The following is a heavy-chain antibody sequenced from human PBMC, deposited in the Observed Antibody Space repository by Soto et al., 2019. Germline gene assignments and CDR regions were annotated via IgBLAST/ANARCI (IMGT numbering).Heavy chain of an antibody. J-gene: IGHJ6*02. CDR3: DRGALLDWHNYFALDV. V-gene: IGHV1-69*06. CDR2: IIPHFGPA. Sequence: QVQLVQSGAEVKKPGSSVKVSCKASGDSFNNDGVNWVRQAPGQRLEWVGGIIPHFGPAKYPQKFQGRATMTADTPTNTVFMELLSLTSDDTAIYYCDRGALLDWHNYFALDVWGQGTSVTVSS. CDR1: GDSFNNDG. D-gene: IGHD3-9*01.